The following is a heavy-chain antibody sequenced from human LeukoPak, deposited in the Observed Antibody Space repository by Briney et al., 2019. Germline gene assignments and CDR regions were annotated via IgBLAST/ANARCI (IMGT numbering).Heavy chain of an antibody. V-gene: IGHV1-69*01. J-gene: IGHJ6*02. Sequence: SVKVSCKASGGTSSINAISWVRQAPGQGLEWMGGIIPIFGTANYAQKFQGRVTITADESTSTAYMELSSLRSEDTAVYYCSRTVVVTARNYYYYGMDVWGQGTTVTVSS. D-gene: IGHD2-21*02. CDR3: SRTVVVTARNYYYYGMDV. CDR1: GGTSSINA. CDR2: IIPIFGTA.